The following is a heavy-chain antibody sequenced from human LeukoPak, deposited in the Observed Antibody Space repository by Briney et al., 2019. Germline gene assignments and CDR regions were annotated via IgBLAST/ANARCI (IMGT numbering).Heavy chain of an antibody. V-gene: IGHV3-30-3*01. D-gene: IGHD7-27*01. J-gene: IGHJ4*02. CDR2: ISYDGSSK. Sequence: PGGSLRLSCAASGFIFSSYVMHWVRQAPGKGLEWVAVISYDGSSKNFADSVKGRFTISRDNSKNTLYLQMNSLRVEDTAVYYCAKDGGLWVSAHWGDSWGRGTLVTVSS. CDR1: GFIFSSYV. CDR3: AKDGGLWVSAHWGDS.